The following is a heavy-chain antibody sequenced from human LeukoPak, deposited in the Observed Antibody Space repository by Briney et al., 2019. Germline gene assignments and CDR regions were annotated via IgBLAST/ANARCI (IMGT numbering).Heavy chain of an antibody. V-gene: IGHV4-4*02. Sequence: SGTLSLTCAVSGGSISSSNWWSWVRQPPGKGLEWIGEIYHSGSTNYNPSLKSRVTISVDKSKNQFSLKLSSVTAADTAVYYCARQIVGATRVSDAFDIWGQGTMVTVSS. J-gene: IGHJ3*02. CDR3: ARQIVGATRVSDAFDI. D-gene: IGHD1-26*01. CDR1: GGSISSSNW. CDR2: IYHSGST.